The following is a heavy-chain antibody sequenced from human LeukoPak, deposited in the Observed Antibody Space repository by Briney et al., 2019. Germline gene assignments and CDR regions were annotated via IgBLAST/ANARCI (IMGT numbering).Heavy chain of an antibody. CDR2: ITSGGDYI. CDR1: GFTFNTFN. J-gene: IGHJ4*02. Sequence: GGSLRLSCAASGFTFNTFNMNWVRQAPGKGLEWVSSITSGGDYIYYADSVKGRFTTSRDNAKNPLSLQLNSLRVEDTAVYYCARGHYDVLAASYKWTPDYWVQGTLVTVSS. D-gene: IGHD3-9*01. CDR3: ARGHYDVLAASYKWTPDY. V-gene: IGHV3-21*01.